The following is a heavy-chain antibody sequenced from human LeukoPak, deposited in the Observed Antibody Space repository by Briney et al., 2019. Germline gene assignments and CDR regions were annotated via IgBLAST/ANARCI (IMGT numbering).Heavy chain of an antibody. CDR1: AFTFSSYS. J-gene: IGHJ3*02. V-gene: IGHV3-21*01. CDR2: ISSRGNYI. CDR3: ARETQEEAFDI. Sequence: PGGSLRLSCAASAFTFSSYSMNWVRQAPRKGLEWVSSISSRGNYIYYADSVKGRFTISRDNAQNSLYLQMNSLRVEDTAVYYCARETQEEAFDIWGQGTMVTVSS.